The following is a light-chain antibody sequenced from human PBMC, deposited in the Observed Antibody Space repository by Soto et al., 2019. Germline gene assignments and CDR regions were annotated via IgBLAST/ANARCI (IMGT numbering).Light chain of an antibody. CDR3: QEYGSSLRT. CDR2: GAS. Sequence: EIVLTQSPGTLSLSPGERATLSCRASQRVSSSYLAWYQQKPGQAPRLLIYGASSRATGIPDRFSGSGSGTDFTLTISRLEPEDFAVYYCQEYGSSLRTFGQGTKV. V-gene: IGKV3-20*01. CDR1: QRVSSSY. J-gene: IGKJ1*01.